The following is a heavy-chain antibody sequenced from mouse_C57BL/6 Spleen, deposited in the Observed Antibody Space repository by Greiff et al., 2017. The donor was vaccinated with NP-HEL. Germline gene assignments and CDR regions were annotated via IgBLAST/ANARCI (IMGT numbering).Heavy chain of an antibody. D-gene: IGHD1-1*01. Sequence: VQLQQSGPELVKPGASVKISCKASGYTFTDYYMNWVKQSHGKSLEWIGDINPNNGGTSYNQKFKGKATLTVDKSSSTAYMELRSLTSEDSAVYDCARADYYGSSYDYFDYWGQGTTLTVSS. CDR3: ARADYYGSSYDYFDY. J-gene: IGHJ2*01. CDR2: INPNNGGT. CDR1: GYTFTDYY. V-gene: IGHV1-26*01.